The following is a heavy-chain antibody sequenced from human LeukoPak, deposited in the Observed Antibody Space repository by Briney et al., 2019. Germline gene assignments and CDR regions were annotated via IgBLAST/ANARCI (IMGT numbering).Heavy chain of an antibody. CDR1: GGTFSSYA. D-gene: IGHD5-18*01. V-gene: IGHV1-69*01. Sequence: GASVKVSCKASGGTFSSYAISWVRQAPGQGLEWMGGIIPIFGTANYAQKFQGRATITADESTSTAYMELSSLRSEDTAVYYCARDEGARRGYSYAVFDYWGRGTLVTVSS. CDR3: ARDEGARRGYSYAVFDY. CDR2: IIPIFGTA. J-gene: IGHJ4*02.